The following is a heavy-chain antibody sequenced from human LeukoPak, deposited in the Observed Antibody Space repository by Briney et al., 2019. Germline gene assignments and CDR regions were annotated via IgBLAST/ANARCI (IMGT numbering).Heavy chain of an antibody. CDR2: IYYSGST. J-gene: IGHJ4*02. CDR3: ARVTPYGDSYFDY. CDR1: GGSISSYY. Sequence: PSETLSLTCTVSGGSISSYYWSWIRRPPGKGLEWIGYIYYSGSTNYNPSLKSRVTISVDTSKNQFSLKLSSVTAADTAVYYCARVTPYGDSYFDYWGQGTLVTVSS. V-gene: IGHV4-59*01. D-gene: IGHD4-17*01.